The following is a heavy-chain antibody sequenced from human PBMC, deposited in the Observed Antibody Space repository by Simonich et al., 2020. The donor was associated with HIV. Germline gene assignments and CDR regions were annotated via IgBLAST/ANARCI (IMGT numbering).Heavy chain of an antibody. CDR1: GYSISSGYY. V-gene: IGHV4-38-2*02. Sequence: QVQLQESGPGLVKPSETLSLTCAVSGYSISSGYYWGWIRQPPGKGLELIGTIYHSGSTFYNPSLKNRVTISVDTSKNQFSLWLSSVTAADTAIYYCAREKGSSYDYWGQGTLVTVSS. CDR3: AREKGSSYDY. D-gene: IGHD6-13*01. CDR2: IYHSGST. J-gene: IGHJ4*02.